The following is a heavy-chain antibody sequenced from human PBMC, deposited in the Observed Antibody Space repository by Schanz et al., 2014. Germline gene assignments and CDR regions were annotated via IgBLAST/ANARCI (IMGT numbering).Heavy chain of an antibody. CDR3: AKYGGELGVSFEY. J-gene: IGHJ4*02. CDR1: GFSFSRCG. Sequence: VQLVESGGGVVLPGGSLRLSCAASGFSFSRCGMHWVRQAPGKGLEWVANIKQDGSEKYYVDSVKGRFTISRDNAKNSLYLQMNSLRPEDTAVYYCAKYGGELGVSFEYWGQGTLVTVSS. D-gene: IGHD7-27*01. V-gene: IGHV3-7*01. CDR2: IKQDGSEK.